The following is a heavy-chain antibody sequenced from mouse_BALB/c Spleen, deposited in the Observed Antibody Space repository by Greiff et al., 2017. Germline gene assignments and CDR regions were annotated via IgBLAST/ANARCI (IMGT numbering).Heavy chain of an antibody. CDR3: ARGVTTVVADYYAMDY. V-gene: IGHV1S135*01. CDR1: GYAFTSYN. J-gene: IGHJ4*01. Sequence: EVQLQESGPELVKPGASVKVSCKASGYAFTSYNMYWVKQSHGKSLEWIGYIDPYNGGTSYNQKFKGKAKLTVDKSSSTAYMHLNSLTSEDSAVYYCARGVTTVVADYYAMDYWGQGTSVTVSS. CDR2: IDPYNGGT. D-gene: IGHD1-1*01.